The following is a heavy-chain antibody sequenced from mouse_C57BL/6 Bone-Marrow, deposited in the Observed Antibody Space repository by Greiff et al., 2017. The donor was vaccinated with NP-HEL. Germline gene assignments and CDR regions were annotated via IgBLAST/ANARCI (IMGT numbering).Heavy chain of an antibody. CDR1: GFTFSDYY. CDR2: ISNGGGST. V-gene: IGHV5-12*01. CDR3: ARRGYDYDDSFAY. Sequence: EVQLQESGGGLVQPGGSLKLSCAASGFTFSDYYMYWVRQTPEKRLEWVAYISNGGGSTYYPDTVKGRFTISRDNAKNTLYLQMSRLKSEDTAMYYCARRGYDYDDSFAYWGQGTLVTVSA. D-gene: IGHD2-4*01. J-gene: IGHJ3*01.